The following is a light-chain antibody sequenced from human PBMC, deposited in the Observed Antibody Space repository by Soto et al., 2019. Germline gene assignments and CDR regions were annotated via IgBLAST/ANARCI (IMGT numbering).Light chain of an antibody. CDR3: QQLRMYPST. CDR1: QDIAIY. Sequence: IQLTQSPSSLSASVGDRVTITCRASQDIAIYLAWYQQKPGEAPKLLIYAASTLYGGVPSRFSGSGSGTDFALTITSRQAADFATYYCQQLRMYPSTFGGGTKVDIK. V-gene: IGKV1-9*01. J-gene: IGKJ4*01. CDR2: AAS.